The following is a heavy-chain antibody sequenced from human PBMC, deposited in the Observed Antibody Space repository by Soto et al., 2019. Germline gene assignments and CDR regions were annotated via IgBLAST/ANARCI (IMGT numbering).Heavy chain of an antibody. CDR3: AKSSHRRITMVRGVTPPDY. D-gene: IGHD3-10*01. V-gene: IGHV3-23*01. Sequence: EVQLLESGGGLVQPGGSLRLSCAASGFTFSSYAMSWVRQAPGKGLEWVSAISGSGGSTYYADSVKGRFTISRDNSKNTLYLQMNSLRAEYTAVYYCAKSSHRRITMVRGVTPPDYWGQGTLVTVSS. CDR1: GFTFSSYA. J-gene: IGHJ4*02. CDR2: ISGSGGST.